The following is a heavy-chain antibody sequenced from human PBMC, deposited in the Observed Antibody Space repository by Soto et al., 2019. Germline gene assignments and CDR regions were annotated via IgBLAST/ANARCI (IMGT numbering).Heavy chain of an antibody. J-gene: IGHJ6*02. CDR3: ARESDGDYADFGMDV. CDR2: ISNGGGST. CDR1: GFTFSDYA. D-gene: IGHD4-17*01. V-gene: IGHV3-23*01. Sequence: GGSLRLSCAASGFTFSDYAMSWVRQAPGKGLEWVSVISNGGGSTSYADSVKGRFTISRDNSKNTLYLQMNSLRAEDTAVYCCARESDGDYADFGMDVWGQGTTVTVSS.